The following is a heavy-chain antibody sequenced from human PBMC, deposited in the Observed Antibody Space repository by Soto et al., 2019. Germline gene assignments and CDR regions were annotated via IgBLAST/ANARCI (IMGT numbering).Heavy chain of an antibody. CDR3: ARDPVNPLLTAGSWFDP. CDR1: GFTFSSYA. Sequence: GGSLRLSCTASGFTFSSYAMHWVRQAPGKGLEWVAVISYDGSNKYYADSVKGRFTISRDNSKNTLYLQMNSLRAEDTAVYYCARDPVNPLLTAGSWFDPWGQGTLVTVSS. J-gene: IGHJ5*02. D-gene: IGHD3-10*01. CDR2: ISYDGSNK. V-gene: IGHV3-30-3*01.